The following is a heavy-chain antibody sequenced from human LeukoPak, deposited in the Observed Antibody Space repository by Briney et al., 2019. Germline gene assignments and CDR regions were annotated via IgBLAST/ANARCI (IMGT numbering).Heavy chain of an antibody. CDR2: ISNDGSNR. V-gene: IGHV3-30*04. Sequence: GGSLRLSCAASGFTFSSYAIHWVRQAPGKGLEWVAVISNDGSNRYYADSVKGRFTISRDNSKHTLYLQMNSLRPEDTAVYYCAELGITMIGGVWGKGTTVTISS. CDR3: AELGITMIGGV. D-gene: IGHD3-10*02. J-gene: IGHJ6*04. CDR1: GFTFSSYA.